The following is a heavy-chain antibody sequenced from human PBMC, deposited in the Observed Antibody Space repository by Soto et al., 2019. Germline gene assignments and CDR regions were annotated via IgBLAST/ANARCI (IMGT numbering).Heavy chain of an antibody. CDR1: GGSISSYY. CDR3: ARVLFGRGNWFDP. Sequence: QVQLQESGPGLVKPSETLSLTCTVSGGSISSYYWSWIRQPPGKGLEWIGYIYYSGSTNYNPSLKSRVTISVDTSKNQFSLKLSSVTAADTAAYYCARVLFGRGNWFDPWGQGTLVTVSS. J-gene: IGHJ5*02. V-gene: IGHV4-59*01. CDR2: IYYSGST. D-gene: IGHD3-3*01.